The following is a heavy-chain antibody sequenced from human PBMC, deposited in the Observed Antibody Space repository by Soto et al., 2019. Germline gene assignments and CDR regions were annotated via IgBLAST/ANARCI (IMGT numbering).Heavy chain of an antibody. J-gene: IGHJ4*02. Sequence: PGGSLRLSCVVSGFTFSDYYMSWIRQAPGKGLEWISNIHSHSRSTEYADSVQGRFTVSRDNAKNTLYLQLDSLKDDDTAVYYCTRDSMTAGHVYWGKGTPVTVSS. CDR1: GFTFSDYY. V-gene: IGHV3-11*06. CDR2: IHSHSRST. D-gene: IGHD6-19*01. CDR3: TRDSMTAGHVY.